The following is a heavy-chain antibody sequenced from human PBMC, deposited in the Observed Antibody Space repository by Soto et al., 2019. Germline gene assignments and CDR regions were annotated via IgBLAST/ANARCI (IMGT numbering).Heavy chain of an antibody. CDR1: GGSISSGGYY. D-gene: IGHD6-13*01. CDR2: IYYNGNT. Sequence: QVHLQESGPGLVKPSQTLSLTCTVSGGSISSGGYYWSWIRQHPGKGLEWIGYIYYNGNTYYNPSLKSRVTISLDTSKNQFSLKLNSVTAADTAVYYCASAVRSWFYFDYWGQGALVTVSS. CDR3: ASAVRSWFYFDY. J-gene: IGHJ4*02. V-gene: IGHV4-31*03.